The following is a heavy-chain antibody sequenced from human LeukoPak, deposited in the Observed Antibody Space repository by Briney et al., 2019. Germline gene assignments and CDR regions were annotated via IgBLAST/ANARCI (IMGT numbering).Heavy chain of an antibody. CDR1: GFIFSSNS. V-gene: IGHV3-48*04. CDR2: ISSGSSTI. Sequence: PGGSLRLSCAASGFIFSSNSMNWVRQAPGKGLEWVSYISSGSSTIYYADSVKGRFTISRDNAKNSLYLQMNSLRAEDTAVYYCARSRQYSTDGDYDYWGQGTLVTVSS. J-gene: IGHJ4*02. D-gene: IGHD6-6*01. CDR3: ARSRQYSTDGDYDY.